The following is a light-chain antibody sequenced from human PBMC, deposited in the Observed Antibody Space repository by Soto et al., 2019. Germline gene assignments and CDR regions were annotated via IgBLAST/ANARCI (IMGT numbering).Light chain of an antibody. CDR1: SSNIGNNA. CDR3: AAWDDTLNGPL. V-gene: IGLV1-36*01. Sequence: QSMLSQPPSVSAAPSQRVTISCSGSSSNIGNNAVNWYQQGPGKAPKLLIHYDDRVASGVSDRFSGSKSGTSASLAISGLQSEDEADYYCAAWDDTLNGPLFGGGTKLTVL. CDR2: YDD. J-gene: IGLJ3*02.